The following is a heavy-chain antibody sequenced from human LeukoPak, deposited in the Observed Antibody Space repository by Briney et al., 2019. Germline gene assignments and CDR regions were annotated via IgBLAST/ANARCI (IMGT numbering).Heavy chain of an antibody. CDR3: AKVLGIAAAGTGYFDY. D-gene: IGHD6-13*01. Sequence: PGGSLRLSCAASGFTFSSYAMSWVRQAPGKGLEWVSAISGSGGSTYYADSVKGRFTISRDNSKNTLYLQMNSLRAEDTAVYYCAKVLGIAAAGTGYFDYWGQGTLVTVSS. J-gene: IGHJ4*02. CDR2: ISGSGGST. CDR1: GFTFSSYA. V-gene: IGHV3-23*01.